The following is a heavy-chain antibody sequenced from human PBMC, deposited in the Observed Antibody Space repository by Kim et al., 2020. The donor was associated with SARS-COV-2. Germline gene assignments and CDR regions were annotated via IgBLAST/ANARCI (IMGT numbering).Heavy chain of an antibody. CDR1: GYTFTGYY. CDR3: ASQLRITMIVVVHYAFDI. CDR2: INPNSGGT. Sequence: ASVKVSCKASGYTFTGYYMHWVRQAPGQGLEWMGWINPNSGGTNYAQKFKGRGNMTRDTSISTAYMELSRLRSDDTAVYYCASQLRITMIVVVHYAFDIWGQGTMVTVSS. J-gene: IGHJ3*02. D-gene: IGHD3-22*01. V-gene: IGHV1-2*02.